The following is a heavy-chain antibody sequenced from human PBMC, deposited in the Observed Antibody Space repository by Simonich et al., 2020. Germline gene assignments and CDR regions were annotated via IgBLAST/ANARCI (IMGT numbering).Heavy chain of an antibody. D-gene: IGHD1-1*01. CDR2: INHSGST. Sequence: QVQLQQWGAGLLKPSETLSLPCAVYGGSFSGYYWSWIRQPQGKGLEWIGEINHSGSTNYNPSLKSRVTISVDTSKNQFSLKLSSVTAADTAVYYCARHLQLGPFDYWGQGTLVTVSS. J-gene: IGHJ4*02. V-gene: IGHV4-34*01. CDR3: ARHLQLGPFDY. CDR1: GGSFSGYY.